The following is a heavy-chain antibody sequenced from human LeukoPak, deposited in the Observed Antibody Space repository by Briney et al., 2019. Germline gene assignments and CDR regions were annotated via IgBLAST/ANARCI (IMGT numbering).Heavy chain of an antibody. CDR3: ARDLTAAACPSLAQYGMDV. J-gene: IGHJ6*02. Sequence: ASVKVSRKASLGTFSSYIISWVRPAPGQGGEWVGRIIHMLGIAYYAQKFQGRVTITADKSTSTAYMELSSLRSEDTAVYYCARDLTAAACPSLAQYGMDVWGQGTTVTVSS. V-gene: IGHV1-69*04. CDR2: IIHMLGIA. D-gene: IGHD6-25*01. CDR1: LGTFSSYI.